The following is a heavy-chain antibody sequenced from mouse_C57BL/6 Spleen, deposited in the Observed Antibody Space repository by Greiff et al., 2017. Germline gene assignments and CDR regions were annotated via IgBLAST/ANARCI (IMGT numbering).Heavy chain of an antibody. J-gene: IGHJ4*01. CDR3: ARRGVDGYYVGDMDD. Sequence: QVQLQQSGAELARPGASVKLSCKASGYTLTSYCISWVKQRPGQGLEWIGEIYPRSGNTYYNEKFKGKATMTTDKSSSTEYMELRSLTSEDSAVYVWARRGVDGYYVGDMDDWGQGTTVTVSS. CDR1: GYTLTSYC. V-gene: IGHV1-81*01. CDR2: IYPRSGNT. D-gene: IGHD2-3*01.